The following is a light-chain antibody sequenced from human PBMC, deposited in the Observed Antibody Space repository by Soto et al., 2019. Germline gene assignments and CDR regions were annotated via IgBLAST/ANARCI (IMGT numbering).Light chain of an antibody. J-gene: IGKJ2*01. Sequence: EIVLTQSPGTLSLSPGERATLSCRASQSVRSSYLAWYQQKPGQAPRLLIYGASSRATGIPDRFSGSGSGTDFTLTISRLEPEDFALYFCQQYVTSPMYTFGQWTKLEIK. V-gene: IGKV3-20*01. CDR2: GAS. CDR1: QSVRSSY. CDR3: QQYVTSPMYT.